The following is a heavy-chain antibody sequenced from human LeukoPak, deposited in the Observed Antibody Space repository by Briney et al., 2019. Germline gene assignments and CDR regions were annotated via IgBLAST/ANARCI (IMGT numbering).Heavy chain of an antibody. CDR3: FGIF. J-gene: IGHJ4*02. D-gene: IGHD1-14*01. CDR1: GFTFSTYW. Sequence: PGGSLRLSCAASGFTFSTYWINWARQAPGKGLEWVGNINPDGSETYYVDSVKGRFIISRDNAKNSLYLQMNSLKTEDTAVYYCFGIFWGQGTLVTVFS. CDR2: INPDGSET. V-gene: IGHV3-7*01.